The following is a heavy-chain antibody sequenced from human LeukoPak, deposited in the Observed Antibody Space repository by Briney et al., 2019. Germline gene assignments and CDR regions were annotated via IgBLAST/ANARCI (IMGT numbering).Heavy chain of an antibody. CDR2: ISGSGGST. CDR3: AKSLGRGILVIVNAPDY. V-gene: IGHV3-23*01. D-gene: IGHD3-22*01. J-gene: IGHJ4*02. Sequence: GGSLRLSCAASGFTFNNYGMSWVRQAPGKGLEWVSGISGSGGSTHYADSVKGRFTISRDNSKNTLYLQMNSLRAEDTAVYYCAKSLGRGILVIVNAPDYWGQGTLVTVSS. CDR1: GFTFNNYG.